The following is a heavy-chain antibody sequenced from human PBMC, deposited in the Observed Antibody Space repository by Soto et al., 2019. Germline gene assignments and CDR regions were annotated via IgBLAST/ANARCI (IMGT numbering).Heavy chain of an antibody. Sequence: QVQLVQSGAEEKKPGASVKVSCKASGYTFTSYAMHWVRQAPGQRLEWMGWINAGNGNTKYSQKFQGRVTITRDTSASAAYMELSSLRSEDTAVYYCARAPGGPGIAEYWGQGTLVTVSS. D-gene: IGHD6-13*01. J-gene: IGHJ4*02. CDR1: GYTFTSYA. CDR2: INAGNGNT. CDR3: ARAPGGPGIAEY. V-gene: IGHV1-3*05.